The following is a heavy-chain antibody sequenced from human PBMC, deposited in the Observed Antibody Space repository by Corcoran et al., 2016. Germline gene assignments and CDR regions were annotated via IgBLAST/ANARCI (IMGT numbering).Heavy chain of an antibody. CDR1: GFTFSAYG. V-gene: IGHV3-33*01. Sequence: QVQLVESGGGVVQPGTSLRLSCAASGFTFSAYGMHWVRQAPGKGLEGVASIWQDGGRASYADPVKGRFIISRDNARNTLYLQMSSLRAEDTAFYHCARDYTTSWTPGYWGQGTLVTVSS. J-gene: IGHJ4*02. CDR3: ARDYTTSWTPGY. CDR2: IWQDGGRA. D-gene: IGHD2-2*01.